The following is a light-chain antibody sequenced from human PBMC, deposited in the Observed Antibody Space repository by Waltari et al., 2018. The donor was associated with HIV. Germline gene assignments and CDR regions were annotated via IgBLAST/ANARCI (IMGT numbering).Light chain of an antibody. CDR2: KNY. CDR3: VGWDGSLSGYV. V-gene: IGLV1-47*01. J-gene: IGLJ1*01. CDR1: RSNIGNGN. Sequence: QSVLPQPSAASGTLGQTVPISCSGSRSNIGNGNASWYQPLPGMTPKLLIYKNYQRPSGVPDRFAGSKSGTSASLAISGLRSEDEADYYCVGWDGSLSGYVFGAGTKVTVL.